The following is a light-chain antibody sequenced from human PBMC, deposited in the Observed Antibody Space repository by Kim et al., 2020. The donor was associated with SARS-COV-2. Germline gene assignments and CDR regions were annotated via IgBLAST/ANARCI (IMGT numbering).Light chain of an antibody. CDR1: QDVSKN. V-gene: IGKV3-15*01. J-gene: IGKJ1*01. Sequence: SVPPGERATLSCRASQDVSKNLAWYQQKPGQAPRLHIYSASTRATGITARFSGSGSETEFSITISSLQAEDFGVYFCNNYTNWPTFGQGTKVDIK. CDR3: NNYTNWPT. CDR2: SAS.